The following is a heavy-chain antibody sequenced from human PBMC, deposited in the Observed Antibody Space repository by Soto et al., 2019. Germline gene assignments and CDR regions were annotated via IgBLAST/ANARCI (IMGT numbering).Heavy chain of an antibody. V-gene: IGHV1-24*01. J-gene: IGHJ6*03. CDR1: GYTHTELS. D-gene: IGHD3-16*01. CDR3: ATDKRGGSAIGYYYYYMDV. CDR2: FDPEDGET. Sequence: ASVKVSCTVSGYTHTELSMHWVRQAPGKGLEWMGGFDPEDGETIYAQKFQGRVTMTEDTSTDTAYMELSSLRSEDTAVYYCATDKRGGSAIGYYYYYMDVWGKGTTVTVSS.